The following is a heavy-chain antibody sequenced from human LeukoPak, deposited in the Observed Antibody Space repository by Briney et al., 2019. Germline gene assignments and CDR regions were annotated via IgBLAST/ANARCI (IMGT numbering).Heavy chain of an antibody. Sequence: GGSLRLSCVAAGFTFTIFWMTWVRQAPGKGLEWVGNIRQDGSVTFYGDSVKGRFTISRDNAKNSVFLQMNSLRAEYTAVYYCATSKDTAGGPYWGQGALVTVSS. V-gene: IGHV3-7*01. J-gene: IGHJ4*02. D-gene: IGHD6-13*01. CDR1: GFTFTIFW. CDR3: ATSKDTAGGPY. CDR2: IRQDGSVT.